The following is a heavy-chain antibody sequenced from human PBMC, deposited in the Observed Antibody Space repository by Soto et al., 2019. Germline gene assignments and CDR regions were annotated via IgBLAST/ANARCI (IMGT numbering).Heavy chain of an antibody. CDR2: TYYRSKWYN. V-gene: IGHV6-1*01. Sequence: SPTLSLPCAISGDSVSGNSAAWNWIRQSPSSGLEWLGRTYYRSKWYNDYAVSVKSRITVTPDTSKNQFSLHLNSVTPEDTAVYYCARESPYYESSDCCFDYWGQGALVTVYS. D-gene: IGHD2-21*02. J-gene: IGHJ4*02. CDR3: ARESPYYESSDCCFDY. CDR1: GDSVSGNSAA.